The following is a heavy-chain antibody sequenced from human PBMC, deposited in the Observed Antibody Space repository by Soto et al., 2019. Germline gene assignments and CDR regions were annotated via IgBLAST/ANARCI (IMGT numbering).Heavy chain of an antibody. D-gene: IGHD5-18*01. V-gene: IGHV4-34*01. CDR2: INHSGST. CDR3: ARGGYSYGYVRYYYGMDV. CDR1: GGSFSGYY. Sequence: PSETLSITCAVYGGSFSGYYWSWIRQPPGKGLEWIGEINHSGSTNYNPSLKSRVTISVDTSKNQFSLKLSSVTAADTAVYYCARGGYSYGYVRYYYGMDVWGQGTTVTVSS. J-gene: IGHJ6*02.